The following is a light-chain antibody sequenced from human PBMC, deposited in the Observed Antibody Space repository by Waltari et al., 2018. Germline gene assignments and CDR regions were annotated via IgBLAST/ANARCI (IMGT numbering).Light chain of an antibody. CDR2: EAS. Sequence: DIRMTQSPSSLSASVGDRVTITCRASQGISSWLVWYQQKPGQAPKLLIYEASTLQSGVPSRFSGSGSGTDFSLTISSLQPEDFATYYCQQYNSAQWTFGPGTKVEIK. J-gene: IGKJ1*01. CDR1: QGISSW. V-gene: IGKV1-5*03. CDR3: QQYNSAQWT.